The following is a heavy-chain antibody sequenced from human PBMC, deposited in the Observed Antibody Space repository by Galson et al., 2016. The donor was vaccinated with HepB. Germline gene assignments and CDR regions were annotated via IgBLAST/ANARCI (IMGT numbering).Heavy chain of an antibody. D-gene: IGHD4-11*01. CDR1: GYSFTSYW. V-gene: IGHV5-51*01. Sequence: QSGAEVKKPGESLKISCKGSGYSFTSYWIGWVRQMPGKGLEWMGVIYPGDSDTRYSPSFQGQVTISADKSISTAYLQGSSLKASDTAMYYCARSNYGGHAFYYDGMDVWGQGTTVTVSS. J-gene: IGHJ6*02. CDR3: ARSNYGGHAFYYDGMDV. CDR2: IYPGDSDT.